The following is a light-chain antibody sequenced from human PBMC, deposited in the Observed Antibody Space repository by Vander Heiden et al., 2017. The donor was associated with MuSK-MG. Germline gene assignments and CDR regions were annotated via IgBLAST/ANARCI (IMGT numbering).Light chain of an antibody. Sequence: SYELTQPPSVSVSPGQTARITCPGDALPKKYAHWYQQTSGQAPVLVIYEDKKRPSGIPERFSGSSSGTKATLTISGAQVEDEADYYCYPTVSTAISGVFGGGTKLTVL. V-gene: IGLV3-10*01. J-gene: IGLJ3*02. CDR2: EDK. CDR3: YPTVSTAISGV. CDR1: ALPKKY.